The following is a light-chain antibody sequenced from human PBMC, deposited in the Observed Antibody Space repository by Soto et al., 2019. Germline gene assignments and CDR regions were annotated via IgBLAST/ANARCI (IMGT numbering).Light chain of an antibody. V-gene: IGKV3-20*01. CDR2: GGS. CDR3: QRYNDDPSAYT. J-gene: IGKJ2*01. Sequence: EIVLTQSPATLSLSPGERATLSCRASQSVSSTFLAWYQQKPGQATRLLIYGGSRWATGIPDRFSGSGSGTGLEFTITILDPEDFAVYSCQRYNDDPSAYTFGEGTKLEIK. CDR1: QSVSSTF.